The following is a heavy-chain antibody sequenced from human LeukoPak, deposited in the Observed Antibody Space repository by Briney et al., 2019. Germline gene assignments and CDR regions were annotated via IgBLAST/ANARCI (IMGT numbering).Heavy chain of an antibody. Sequence: PGGSLRLSCAASGFTLSDYHMDWVRQAPGKGLEWVGRITSKGDNYQTHYATAVKGRFTISRDDSKSSLYLQMNSLITEDTAVYLCARGIVPTGFDYWGQGTLVTVST. V-gene: IGHV3-72*01. CDR3: ARGIVPTGFDY. CDR2: ITSKGDNYQT. CDR1: GFTLSDYH. J-gene: IGHJ4*02. D-gene: IGHD2-8*01.